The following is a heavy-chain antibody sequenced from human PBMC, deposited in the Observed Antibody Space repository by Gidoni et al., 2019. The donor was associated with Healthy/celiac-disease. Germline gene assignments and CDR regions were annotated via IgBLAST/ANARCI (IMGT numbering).Heavy chain of an antibody. Sequence: EVQLVESGGGLVQPGRSLRLSCAASGFTFDDYAMHWVRQAPGKGLEWVSGISWNSGSIGYADSVKGRFTISRDNAKNSLYLQMNSLRAEDTALYYCAKSITIFWADAFDIWGQGTMVTVSS. CDR2: ISWNSGSI. D-gene: IGHD3-9*01. J-gene: IGHJ3*02. V-gene: IGHV3-9*01. CDR1: GFTFDDYA. CDR3: AKSITIFWADAFDI.